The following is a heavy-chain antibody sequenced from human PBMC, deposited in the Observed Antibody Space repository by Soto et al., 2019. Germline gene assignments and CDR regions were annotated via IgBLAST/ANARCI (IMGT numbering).Heavy chain of an antibody. CDR2: IYPGDSDT. Sequence: GESLKISCKGSGYSFTSYWIGWVRQMPGKGLEWVGIIYPGDSDTRYSPSFQGQVTISADKSNSTAYLQWSSLKASDTAMYYCARQEVPAAIGYYYYGMDVWGQGTTVTVSS. CDR1: GYSFTSYW. J-gene: IGHJ6*02. V-gene: IGHV5-51*01. CDR3: ARQEVPAAIGYYYYGMDV. D-gene: IGHD2-2*01.